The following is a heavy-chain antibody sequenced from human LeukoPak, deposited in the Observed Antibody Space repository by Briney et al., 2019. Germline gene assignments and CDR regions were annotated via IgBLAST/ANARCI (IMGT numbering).Heavy chain of an antibody. CDR2: IYHSGST. D-gene: IGHD3-3*01. Sequence: PSQTLSLTCAVSGGSISSGGYSWSWIRQPPGKGLEWVGYIYHSGSTYYNPSLKSRVTISVDTSKNQFSLKLSSVTAADTAVYYCARGPRITIFGVVIPSWFDPWGQGTLVTVSS. V-gene: IGHV4-30-2*01. J-gene: IGHJ5*02. CDR1: GGSISSGGYS. CDR3: ARGPRITIFGVVIPSWFDP.